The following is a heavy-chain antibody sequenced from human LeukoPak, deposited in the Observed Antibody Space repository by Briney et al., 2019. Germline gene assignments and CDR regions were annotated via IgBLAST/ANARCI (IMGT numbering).Heavy chain of an antibody. J-gene: IGHJ6*02. V-gene: IGHV1-18*01. Sequence: ASVKVSCKASGYTFTSYGISWVRQAPGQGLEWMGWISAYNGNTNYAQKLQGRVTMTTDTSTSTAYMELRSPRSDDTAVYYCARDGAVAGTSDYYYYYGMDVWGQGTTVTVSS. CDR2: ISAYNGNT. D-gene: IGHD6-19*01. CDR3: ARDGAVAGTSDYYYYYGMDV. CDR1: GYTFTSYG.